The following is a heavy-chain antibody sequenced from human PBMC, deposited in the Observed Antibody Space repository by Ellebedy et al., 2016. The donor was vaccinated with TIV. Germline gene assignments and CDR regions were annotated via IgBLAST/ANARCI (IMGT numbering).Heavy chain of an antibody. Sequence: GGSLRLXXAASGFTFSSYAMSWVRQAPGKGLEWVSAISGSGGSTYYADSVKGRFTISRDNAKNSLYLQMNSLRAEDTAVYYCAKGGDYYYYYMDVWGKGTTVTVSS. CDR2: ISGSGGST. CDR1: GFTFSSYA. CDR3: AKGGDYYYYYMDV. J-gene: IGHJ6*03. V-gene: IGHV3-23*01.